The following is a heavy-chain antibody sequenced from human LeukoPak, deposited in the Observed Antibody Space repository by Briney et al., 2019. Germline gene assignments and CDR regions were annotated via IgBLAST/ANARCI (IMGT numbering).Heavy chain of an antibody. D-gene: IGHD3-10*02. J-gene: IGHJ6*04. CDR1: GFTFSSYE. CDR2: ISSSGSTI. CDR3: AELGITMIGGV. V-gene: IGHV3-48*03. Sequence: EGSLRLSCAASGFTFSSYEMNWVRQAPRKGLERVSYISSSGSTIYYADSVKGRFTISRDNAKNSLYLQMNSLRAEDTAVYYCAELGITMIGGVWGKGTTVTISS.